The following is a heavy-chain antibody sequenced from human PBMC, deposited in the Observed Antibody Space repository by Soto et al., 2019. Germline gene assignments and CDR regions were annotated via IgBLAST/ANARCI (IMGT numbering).Heavy chain of an antibody. J-gene: IGHJ4*02. CDR1: GGSISSYY. Sequence: SETLSLTCTVSGGSISSYYWSWIRQPPGKGLEWIGYISYSGSTNYNPSLKSRVTISVDTSKNQFSLKLSSVTAADTAVYYCARSQTTVTSYDYWGQGTLVTVSS. D-gene: IGHD4-17*01. CDR3: ARSQTTVTSYDY. V-gene: IGHV4-59*01. CDR2: ISYSGST.